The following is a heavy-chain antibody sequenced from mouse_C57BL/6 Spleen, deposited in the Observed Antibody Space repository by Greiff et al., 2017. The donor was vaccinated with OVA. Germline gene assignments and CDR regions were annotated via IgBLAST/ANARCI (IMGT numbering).Heavy chain of an antibody. CDR3: AREGYYYGSSYVPY. CDR1: GYSITSGYY. Sequence: EVQVVESGPGLVKPSQSLSLTCSVTGYSITSGYYWNWIRQFPGNKLEWMGYISYDGSNNYNPSLKNRISITRDTSKNQFFLKLNSVTTEDTATYYCAREGYYYGSSYVPYWGQGTTLTVSS. CDR2: ISYDGSN. V-gene: IGHV3-6*01. J-gene: IGHJ2*01. D-gene: IGHD1-1*01.